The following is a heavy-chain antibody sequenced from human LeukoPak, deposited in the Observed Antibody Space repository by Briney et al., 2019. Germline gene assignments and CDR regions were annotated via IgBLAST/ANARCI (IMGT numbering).Heavy chain of an antibody. CDR1: GFTFSSYS. J-gene: IGHJ3*02. V-gene: IGHV3-21*01. D-gene: IGHD5-12*01. CDR2: ISSSSSYI. Sequence: GGSLRLSRAASGFTFSSYSMNWVRQAPGKGLEWVSSISSSSSYIYYADSVKGRFTISRDNAKNSLYLQMNSLRAEDTAVYYCARVGYGGYVGAFDIWGQGTMVTVSS. CDR3: ARVGYGGYVGAFDI.